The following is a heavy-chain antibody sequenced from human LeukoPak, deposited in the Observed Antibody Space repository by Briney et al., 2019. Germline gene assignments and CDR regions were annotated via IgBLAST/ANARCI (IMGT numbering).Heavy chain of an antibody. CDR2: INQNGGEK. Sequence: GGSLRLSCATSGFTFSNFWMDWVRQAPGKGLEWVANINQNGGEKYYADSVEGRFTISRDNAKNSLYLQMNSLRADDTAVYYCAKDAPGAGGFDYWGQGTLVTVSS. CDR3: AKDAPGAGGFDY. J-gene: IGHJ4*02. V-gene: IGHV3-7*03. CDR1: GFTFSNFW. D-gene: IGHD1-14*01.